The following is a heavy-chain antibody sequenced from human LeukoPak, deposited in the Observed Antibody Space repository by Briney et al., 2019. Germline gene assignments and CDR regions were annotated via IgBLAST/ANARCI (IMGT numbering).Heavy chain of an antibody. CDR3: ARRRVVAAPYYMDV. D-gene: IGHD2-15*01. V-gene: IGHV3-74*01. J-gene: IGHJ6*03. CDR1: GFTFSSYW. CDR2: INSDGSST. Sequence: GGSLRLSCAASGFTFSSYWMHWVRQAPGKGLVWVSRINSDGSSTSYADSVKGRFTISRDNAKNTLYLQMNSLRAEDTAVYYCARRRVVAAPYYMDVWGKGTTVTISS.